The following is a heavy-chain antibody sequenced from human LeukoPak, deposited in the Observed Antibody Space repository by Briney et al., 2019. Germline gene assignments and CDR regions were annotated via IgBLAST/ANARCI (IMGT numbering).Heavy chain of an antibody. CDR3: ARDPGNYAYLDY. CDR1: GFTFSSYA. CDR2: IPYDGDNK. Sequence: GGSLRLSCAASGFTFSSYAMHWVRQAPGKGLEWVAVIPYDGDNKNYADSVKGRFTISRDSSKNTLYLQMNSLRTEDTAVYYCARDPGNYAYLDYWGQGTLVTVSS. V-gene: IGHV3-30-3*01. D-gene: IGHD1-7*01. J-gene: IGHJ4*02.